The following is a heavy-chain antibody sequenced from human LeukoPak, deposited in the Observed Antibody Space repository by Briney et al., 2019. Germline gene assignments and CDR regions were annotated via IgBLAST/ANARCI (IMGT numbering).Heavy chain of an antibody. Sequence: SETLSLTCTVSGGSISSSSYYWGWIRQPPGKGLEWIGSIYYSGSTYYNPSLKSRVTISVDTSKNQFSLKLSSVTAADTAVYYCATGTPGYYDSSGHYSLWGKGTTVTVS. D-gene: IGHD3-22*01. CDR1: GGSISSSSYY. CDR2: IYYSGST. CDR3: ATGTPGYYDSSGHYSL. J-gene: IGHJ6*03. V-gene: IGHV4-39*07.